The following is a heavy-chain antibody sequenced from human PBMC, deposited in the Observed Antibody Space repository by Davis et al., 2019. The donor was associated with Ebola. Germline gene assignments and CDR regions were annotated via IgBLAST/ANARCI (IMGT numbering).Heavy chain of an antibody. Sequence: ASVKVSCKVSGYTLTELSMHWVRQAPGKGLEWMGGFDPEDGETIYAQKFQGRVTMTEDTSTDTAYMELSSLRSEDTAVYYCATEYSTASWFDPWGQGTLVTVSS. CDR1: GYTLTELS. CDR3: ATEYSTASWFDP. J-gene: IGHJ5*02. CDR2: FDPEDGET. D-gene: IGHD4-11*01. V-gene: IGHV1-24*01.